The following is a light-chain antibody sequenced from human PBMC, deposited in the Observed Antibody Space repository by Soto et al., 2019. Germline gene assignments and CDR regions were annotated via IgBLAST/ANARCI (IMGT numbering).Light chain of an antibody. CDR1: VLARKY. CDR3: YCATDNIGV. CDR2: KDS. J-gene: IGLJ1*01. V-gene: IGLV3-27*01. Sequence: SYELTQPSSVSVSPGQTARITCSGAVLARKYARWVQQKSGQAPVLVIYKDSERPSGIPERFSGSSSGTTVTLTISGAQVEDEADYYCYCATDNIGVFGTGTKVTVL.